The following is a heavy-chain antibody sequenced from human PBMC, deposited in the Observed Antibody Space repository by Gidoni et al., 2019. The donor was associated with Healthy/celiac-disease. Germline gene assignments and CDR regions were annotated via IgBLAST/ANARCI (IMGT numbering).Heavy chain of an antibody. CDR1: GFTFSTAW. CDR2: IKSKTDGGTT. Sequence: EVQLVESGGGLVKPGGSLRLSCAASGFTFSTAWMSWVRQAPGKGLEWVGRIKSKTDGGTTDYAAPVKGRFTISRDDSKNTLYLQMNSLKTEDTAVYYCTTDPYYPDYYYYGMDVWGQGTTVTVSS. J-gene: IGHJ6*02. CDR3: TTDPYYPDYYYYGMDV. D-gene: IGHD3-22*01. V-gene: IGHV3-15*01.